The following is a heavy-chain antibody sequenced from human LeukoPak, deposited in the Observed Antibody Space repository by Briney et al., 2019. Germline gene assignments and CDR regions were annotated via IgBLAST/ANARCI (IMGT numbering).Heavy chain of an antibody. CDR3: ARIPQRVPRNWFDP. CDR1: GYTFTSND. V-gene: IGHV1-8*01. J-gene: IGHJ5*02. Sequence: ASVKVSCKASGYTFTSNDINWVRQATGQGLEWMGWMNPHSGSAGYAQKFQGRVTMTRDTSISTAYMELSRLTSDDTAVYYCARIPQRVPRNWFDPWGQGTLVTVSS. D-gene: IGHD1-1*01. CDR2: MNPHSGSA.